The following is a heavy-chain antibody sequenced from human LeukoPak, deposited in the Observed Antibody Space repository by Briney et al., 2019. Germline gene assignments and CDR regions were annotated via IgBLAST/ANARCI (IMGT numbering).Heavy chain of an antibody. D-gene: IGHD1-26*01. J-gene: IGHJ4*02. CDR1: GYTFTGYY. CDR2: INPNSGGT. V-gene: IGHV1-2*02. Sequence: VASVKVSCKASGYTFTGYYMHWVRQAPGQGLEWMGWINPNSGGTDYAQKFQDRVTMTRDTSISTAYMELSRLRSDDTAVYSCARGSPVGATTGLHSWGQGTLVTVSS. CDR3: ARGSPVGATTGLHS.